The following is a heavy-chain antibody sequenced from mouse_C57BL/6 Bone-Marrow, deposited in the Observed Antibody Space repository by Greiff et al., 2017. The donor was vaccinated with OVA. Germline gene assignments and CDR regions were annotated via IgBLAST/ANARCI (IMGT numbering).Heavy chain of an antibody. CDR1: GYTFTSYW. V-gene: IGHV1-52*01. Sequence: QVQLQQPGAELVRPGSSVKLSCKASGYTFTSYWMHWVKQRPIQGLEWIGNIDPSDSETHYNQKFKDKATLTVDKSCSTAYMQLSSLTSEDSAVYYCARFYDYDAWFAYWGQGTLVTVSA. D-gene: IGHD2-4*01. J-gene: IGHJ3*01. CDR2: IDPSDSET. CDR3: ARFYDYDAWFAY.